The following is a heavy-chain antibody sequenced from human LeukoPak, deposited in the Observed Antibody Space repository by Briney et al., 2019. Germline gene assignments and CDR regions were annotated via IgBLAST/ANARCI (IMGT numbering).Heavy chain of an antibody. CDR2: IYTSGST. CDR3: ARESGVVGWFDP. J-gene: IGHJ5*02. V-gene: IGHV4-61*02. Sequence: KPSETLSLTCTVSGGSISSGSYYWSWIRQPAGKGLEWIGRIYTSGSTNYNPSLKSRVTISVDTSKNQFSLKLSSVTAADTAVYYCARESGVVGWFDPWGQGTLVTASS. CDR1: GGSISSGSYY. D-gene: IGHD3-10*01.